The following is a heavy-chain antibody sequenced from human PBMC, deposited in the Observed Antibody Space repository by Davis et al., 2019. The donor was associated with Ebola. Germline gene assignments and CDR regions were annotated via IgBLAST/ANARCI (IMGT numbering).Heavy chain of an antibody. D-gene: IGHD3-16*01. V-gene: IGHV3-21*01. CDR2: ISSSSSYI. CDR3: ARESGGAPMELDY. Sequence: SLMPSCAASGFTFSSYSMNWVRQAPGKGLEWVSSISSSSSYIYYADSVKGRFTISRDNAKNSLYLQMNSLRAEDTAVYYCARESGGAPMELDYWGQGTLVTVSS. J-gene: IGHJ4*02. CDR1: GFTFSSYS.